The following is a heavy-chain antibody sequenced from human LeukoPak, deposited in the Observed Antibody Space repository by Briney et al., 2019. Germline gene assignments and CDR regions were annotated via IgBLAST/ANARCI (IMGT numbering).Heavy chain of an antibody. CDR2: INHSGST. V-gene: IGHV4-34*01. J-gene: IGHJ5*02. D-gene: IGHD6-13*01. Sequence: SETLSLTCAVYGGSFSGYYWSWIRQPPGKGLEWIGEINHSGSTNYNPSLKSRVTISVDTSKNQFSLKLSSVTAADTAVYYCARPSSSWGNWFDPWGQGTLVTVSS. CDR1: GGSFSGYY. CDR3: ARPSSSWGNWFDP.